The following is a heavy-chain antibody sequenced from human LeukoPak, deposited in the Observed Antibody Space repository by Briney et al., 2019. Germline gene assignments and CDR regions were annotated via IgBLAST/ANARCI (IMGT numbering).Heavy chain of an antibody. D-gene: IGHD3-9*01. CDR3: AKDPLDDILTGMDV. J-gene: IGHJ6*02. CDR2: IRSDGSNK. Sequence: GRSLRLSCAASGFTFSNYGMHWVRQAPGKGLGWVAFIRSDGSNKYYADSVKGRFTISRDNSKNTLYLQMNSLRAEDTAVYYCAKDPLDDILTGMDVWGQGTTVTVSS. V-gene: IGHV3-30*02. CDR1: GFTFSNYG.